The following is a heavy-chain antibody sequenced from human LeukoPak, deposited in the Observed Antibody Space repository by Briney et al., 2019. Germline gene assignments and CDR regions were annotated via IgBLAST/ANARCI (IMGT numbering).Heavy chain of an antibody. CDR1: GGTFSSYA. J-gene: IGHJ5*02. CDR2: IIPILGIA. V-gene: IGHV1-69*04. Sequence: SVKVSCKASGGTFSSYAISWVRQAPGQGLEWMGRIIPILGIASYAQKFQGRVTITADKSTSTAYMELSSLRSEDTAVYYCARGVIAGANWFDPWGQGTLVAVSS. D-gene: IGHD6-13*01. CDR3: ARGVIAGANWFDP.